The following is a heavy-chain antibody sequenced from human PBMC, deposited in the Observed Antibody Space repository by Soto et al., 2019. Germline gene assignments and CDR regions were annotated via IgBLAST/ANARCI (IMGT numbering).Heavy chain of an antibody. Sequence: EVQLVESGGGLVKPGGSLRLSCAASGFTFTDAWMSWVRQAPGKGLEWVGRIKSKTDGGTTDHAAPVKGRLSISREDSKTTLYLQMTDLKSEDTAVYYCTTSSSLYSYGQHDYWGRGTLVTVSS. J-gene: IGHJ4*02. V-gene: IGHV3-15*01. CDR2: IKSKTDGGTT. D-gene: IGHD5-18*01. CDR1: GFTFTDAW. CDR3: TTSSSLYSYGQHDY.